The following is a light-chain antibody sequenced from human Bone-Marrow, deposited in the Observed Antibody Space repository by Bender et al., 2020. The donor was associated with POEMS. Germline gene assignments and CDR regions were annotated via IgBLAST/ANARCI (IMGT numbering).Light chain of an antibody. V-gene: IGLV2-23*02. CDR1: SNDIGSYAL. CDR2: GVT. Sequence: QSALAQPPSVSGSPGQSITISCTGTSNDIGSYALVSWYQQHPDKAPKLIIYGVTERPAGVSYRFSGSRAGNTASLTIAGLQPDDEAYYFCCSYTSSVTYLFGSGTKVTVI. CDR3: CSYTSSVTYL. J-gene: IGLJ1*01.